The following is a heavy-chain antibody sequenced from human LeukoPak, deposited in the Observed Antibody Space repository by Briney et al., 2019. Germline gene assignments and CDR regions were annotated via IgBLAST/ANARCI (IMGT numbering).Heavy chain of an antibody. Sequence: ASVKVSCKASGGTFSSYAISWVRQAPGQGLEWMGGIIPIFGTANYAQKFQGRVTITTDESTSTAYMELSSLRSEDTAVYYCARGGASVSNSSGYWPPLNWFDPWGQGTLVTVSS. CDR2: IIPIFGTA. CDR1: GGTFSSYA. D-gene: IGHD3-22*01. CDR3: ARGGASVSNSSGYWPPLNWFDP. V-gene: IGHV1-69*05. J-gene: IGHJ5*02.